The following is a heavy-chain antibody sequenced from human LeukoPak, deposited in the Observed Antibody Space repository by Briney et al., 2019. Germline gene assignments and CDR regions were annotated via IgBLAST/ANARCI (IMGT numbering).Heavy chain of an antibody. CDR1: GGSFSNYD. CDR3: ARGRSRVTIFGVALNWLDS. J-gene: IGHJ5*01. CDR2: IHHSGRT. V-gene: IGHV4-34*01. D-gene: IGHD3-3*01. Sequence: SETLSLTCAVYGGSFSNYDWTWIRQPPGKGPEWIGEIHHSGRTNYNPSLKSRITISADTSKKQFSLRLSSVTAADTAVYYCARGRSRVTIFGVALNWLDSWGQGNLVTVSS.